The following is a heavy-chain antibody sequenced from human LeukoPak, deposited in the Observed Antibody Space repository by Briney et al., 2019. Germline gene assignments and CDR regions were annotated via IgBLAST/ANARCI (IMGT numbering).Heavy chain of an antibody. V-gene: IGHV4-34*01. Sequence: KPSETLSLTCAVYGGSFSGYYWSWIRQPPGKGLEWIGEINHSGSTNYNPSLKSRVTISVDTSKNQFSLKLSSVTAADTAVYYCARDSRHCTNGVCRVNWFDPWGQGTLVTVSS. CDR1: GGSFSGYY. D-gene: IGHD2-8*01. J-gene: IGHJ5*02. CDR2: INHSGST. CDR3: ARDSRHCTNGVCRVNWFDP.